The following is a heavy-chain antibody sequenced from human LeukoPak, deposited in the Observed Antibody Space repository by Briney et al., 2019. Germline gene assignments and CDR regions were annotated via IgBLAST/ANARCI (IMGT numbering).Heavy chain of an antibody. D-gene: IGHD4-17*01. J-gene: IGHJ6*03. CDR3: TRHTSTTVTTYNYYYYMDV. Sequence: PGGSLRLSCAASGFTFSGSAMHWVRQASGKGLEWVGRIRSKANSYATAYAASVKGRFTISRDDSKNTAYLQMNSLKTEDTAVYYCTRHTSTTVTTYNYYYYMDVWGKGTTVTVSS. V-gene: IGHV3-73*01. CDR2: IRSKANSYAT. CDR1: GFTFSGSA.